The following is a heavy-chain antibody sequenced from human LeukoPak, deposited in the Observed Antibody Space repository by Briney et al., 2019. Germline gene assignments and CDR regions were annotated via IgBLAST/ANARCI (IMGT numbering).Heavy chain of an antibody. CDR3: ARGGTDYGGNSVGWYFDL. Sequence: TSETLSLTCAVSGGSIRGGGDSGSWIRQPPGKGLEGIGYIYHSGSTYYNPSLKSRVTISVDRSKNQFALQLSSVTAADTAVYYCARGGTDYGGNSVGWYFDLWGRGTMVTVSS. D-gene: IGHD4-23*01. V-gene: IGHV4-30-2*01. J-gene: IGHJ2*01. CDR1: GGSIRGGGDS. CDR2: IYHSGST.